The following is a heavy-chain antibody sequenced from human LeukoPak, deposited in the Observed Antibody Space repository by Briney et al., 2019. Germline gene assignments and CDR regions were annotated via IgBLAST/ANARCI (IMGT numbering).Heavy chain of an antibody. CDR1: GGTFSSYA. CDR3: ARVDQLGYCSSTSCYVFDY. D-gene: IGHD2-2*01. J-gene: IGHJ4*02. CDR2: IIPIFGTA. V-gene: IGHV1-69*13. Sequence: SAKVSCKASGGTFSSYAISWVRQAPGQGLEWMGGIIPIFGTANYAQKFQGRVTITADESTSTAYMELSSLRSKDTAVYYCARVDQLGYCSSTSCYVFDYWGQGTLVTVSS.